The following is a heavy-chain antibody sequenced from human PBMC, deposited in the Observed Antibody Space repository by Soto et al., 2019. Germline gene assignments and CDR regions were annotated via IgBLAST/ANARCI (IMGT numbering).Heavy chain of an antibody. J-gene: IGHJ4*02. CDR2: ISYSGST. CDR3: VRRVYCGGDCSHPGFNY. Sequence: SETLSLTCTVSGGSIISYYWSWIRQPPGKGLEWIGYISYSGSTNYNPSLKSRVTISVDTSKNQFSLKLSSVTAADTAVYYCVRRVYCGGDCSHPGFNYWGQGTLVPVSS. D-gene: IGHD2-21*01. CDR1: GGSIISYY. V-gene: IGHV4-59*01.